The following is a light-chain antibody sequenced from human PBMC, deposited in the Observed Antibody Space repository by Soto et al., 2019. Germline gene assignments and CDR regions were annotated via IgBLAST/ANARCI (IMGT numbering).Light chain of an antibody. V-gene: IGKV1-5*03. J-gene: IGKJ1*01. CDR3: QQYNNYLLT. CDR1: QSINSW. CDR2: KAS. Sequence: DIQMTQSPSTLSASIGDRVTITCRASQSINSWLAWYQKKPGKATNLLIYKASTLETAVPSRFSSSGSGTEFTLTISSLQPDDFATYYCQQYNNYLLTFGHGTKVDIK.